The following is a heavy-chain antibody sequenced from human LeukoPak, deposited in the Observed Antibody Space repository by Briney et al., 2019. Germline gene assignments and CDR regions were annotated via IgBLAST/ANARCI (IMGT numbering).Heavy chain of an antibody. CDR3: TRESSRGYYDV. D-gene: IGHD1-26*01. Sequence: ASVRVSCKASGYSFTRHAFSWVRQAPGQGLEWMGWISTYNGNTNYAQKFQDRVTMSTDTPTATVYMELRSLRSDDTAVYYCTRESSRGYYDVWGQGTLVTVS. J-gene: IGHJ4*02. CDR1: GYSFTRHA. V-gene: IGHV1-18*01. CDR2: ISTYNGNT.